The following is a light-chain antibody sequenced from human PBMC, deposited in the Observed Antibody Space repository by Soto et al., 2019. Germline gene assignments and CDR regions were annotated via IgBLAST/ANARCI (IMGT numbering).Light chain of an antibody. J-gene: IGKJ5*01. V-gene: IGKV3-20*01. CDR3: QQYGSSPLT. Sequence: IVLTQSPGTLSLSPWERATRSCRSSQSVSSSYLAWYQQKPGQAPRIXIYGASSRATGIPDRFSGSGSGTDFTLTISRLEPEDFAVYYCQQYGSSPLTFGQGTRLEI. CDR1: QSVSSSY. CDR2: GAS.